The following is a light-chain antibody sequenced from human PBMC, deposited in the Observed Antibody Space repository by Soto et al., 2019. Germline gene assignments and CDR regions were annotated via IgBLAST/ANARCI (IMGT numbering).Light chain of an antibody. J-gene: IGKJ4*01. CDR2: GAS. CDR1: QSVSNNY. CDR3: QVRGSGPPELT. V-gene: IGKV3-20*01. Sequence: EIVLTQSPGTLSLSPGERATLSCRASQSVSNNYLAWYQQKPGQAPRLLIYGASTRATGMPDRFSGSGSGTEFTLTISSLEPEDFGVYYCQVRGSGPPELTFGGGIKVDIK.